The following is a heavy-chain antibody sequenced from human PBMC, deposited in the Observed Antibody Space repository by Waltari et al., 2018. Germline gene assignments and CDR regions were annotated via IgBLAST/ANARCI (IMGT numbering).Heavy chain of an antibody. D-gene: IGHD3-22*01. J-gene: IGHJ4*02. CDR1: GFTFSSYA. V-gene: IGHV3-30-3*01. CDR3: ARDLSYYYDSSGYPDSFDY. Sequence: QVQLVESGGGVVQPGRSLRLSCAASGFTFSSYAMHWVRQAPGKGLEWVAVISYDGSNKYYADSVKGRFTISRDNSKNTLYLQMNSLRAEDTAVYYCARDLSYYYDSSGYPDSFDYWGQGTLVTVSS. CDR2: ISYDGSNK.